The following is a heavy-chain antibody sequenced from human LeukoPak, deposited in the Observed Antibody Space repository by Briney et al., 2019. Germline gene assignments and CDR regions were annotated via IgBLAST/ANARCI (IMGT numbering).Heavy chain of an antibody. J-gene: IGHJ4*02. CDR1: GFTFNSYA. Sequence: GGSLRLSCAASGFTFNSYAMSWVRQAPGKGLEWVSTISGSGGSSYYADSVKGRFTISRDNPKNTLYLQMNSLRAEDTAVYYCAKEGGIAAVQYQFDYWGQGTLVTVSS. CDR3: AKEGGIAAVQYQFDY. CDR2: ISGSGGSS. D-gene: IGHD6-13*01. V-gene: IGHV3-23*01.